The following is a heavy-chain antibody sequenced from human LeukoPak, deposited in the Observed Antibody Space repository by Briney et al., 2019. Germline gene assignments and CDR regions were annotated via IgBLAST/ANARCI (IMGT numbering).Heavy chain of an antibody. J-gene: IGHJ4*02. CDR3: ARDVWTRVADSDY. D-gene: IGHD6-19*01. CDR1: GFTLCFYW. CDR2: IEEDGSIQ. V-gene: IGHV3-7*01. Sequence: GGSLRLLCVACGFTLCFYWMIGVRQAPRRGVEWLANIEEDGSIQYNLYSVRGRFTISSANDKSSVYLQLNSLSADDTAVYYCARDVWTRVADSDYWGQGTLVTVSS.